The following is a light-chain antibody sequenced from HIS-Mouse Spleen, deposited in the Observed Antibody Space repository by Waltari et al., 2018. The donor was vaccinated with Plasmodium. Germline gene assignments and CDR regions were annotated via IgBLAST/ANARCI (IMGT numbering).Light chain of an antibody. CDR2: DAS. J-gene: IGKJ3*01. CDR1: QGISRA. CDR3: QQFNSYPFT. Sequence: AIQLTQSPSSLSASVGDRVTITCRASQGISRALAWYQQKPGKAAKLLIYDASSLESGVPSRFSGSGSGTDFTLTISSLQPEDFATYYCQQFNSYPFTFGPGTKVDIK. V-gene: IGKV1-13*02.